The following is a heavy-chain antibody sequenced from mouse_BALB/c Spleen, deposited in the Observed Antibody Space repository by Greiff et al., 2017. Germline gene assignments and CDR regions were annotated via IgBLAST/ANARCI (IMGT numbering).Heavy chain of an antibody. Sequence: QVQLQQPGAELVRPGASVKLSCKASGYTFTSYWMNWVKQRPEQGLEWIGRIAPGSGSTYYNEMFKGKATLTVDTSSSTAYIQLSSLSSEDSAVYFCARSGTTVVFDYWGQGTTLTVSS. J-gene: IGHJ2*01. CDR1: GYTFTSYW. D-gene: IGHD1-1*01. CDR3: ARSGTTVVFDY. CDR2: IAPGSGST. V-gene: IGHV1-55*01.